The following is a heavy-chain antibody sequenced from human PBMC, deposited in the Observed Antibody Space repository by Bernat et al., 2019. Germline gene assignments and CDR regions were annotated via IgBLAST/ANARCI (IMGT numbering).Heavy chain of an antibody. D-gene: IGHD1-26*01. V-gene: IGHV1-18*01. CDR1: GYTFTSYG. Sequence: QVQLVQSGAEVKKPGASVKVSCKASGYTFTSYGISWVRQAPGQGLEWMGWISAYNGNTNYAQKLQGRVTMNTDTSTSTAYIELRSLRSDDTAVYYLAGDVEVGGSFESGPTPANFDYWGQGTLVTVSS. J-gene: IGHJ4*02. CDR2: ISAYNGNT. CDR3: AGDVEVGGSFESGPTPANFDY.